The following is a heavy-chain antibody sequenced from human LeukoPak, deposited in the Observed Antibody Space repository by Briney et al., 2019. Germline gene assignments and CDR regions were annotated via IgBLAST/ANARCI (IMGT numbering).Heavy chain of an antibody. D-gene: IGHD4-23*01. Sequence: SETLSLTSTVSGGSISSYYWSWIRQPPGKGLEWIGYIYYSGSTNYNPSLKSRVTISVDTSKNQFSLKLSSVTAADTAVYYCARAVYGGNFLGYWGQGTLVTVSS. V-gene: IGHV4-59*12. CDR2: IYYSGST. J-gene: IGHJ4*02. CDR1: GGSISSYY. CDR3: ARAVYGGNFLGY.